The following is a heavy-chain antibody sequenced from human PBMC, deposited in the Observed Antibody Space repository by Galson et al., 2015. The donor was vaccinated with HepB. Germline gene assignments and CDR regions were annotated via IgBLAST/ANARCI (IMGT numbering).Heavy chain of an antibody. CDR3: ATRMGFMGSQYFMGV. CDR2: ISSTGGTT. J-gene: IGHJ6*03. CDR1: GFTFSDYY. V-gene: IGHV3-11*01. Sequence: SLRLSCAASGFTFSDYYMSWIRQAPGKGLEWVAYISSTGGTTYYADSVKGRFTISRDNAEKSLYLQMNSLRAEDTAVYYCATRMGFMGSQYFMGVWGKGTTVTVSS. D-gene: IGHD1-14*01.